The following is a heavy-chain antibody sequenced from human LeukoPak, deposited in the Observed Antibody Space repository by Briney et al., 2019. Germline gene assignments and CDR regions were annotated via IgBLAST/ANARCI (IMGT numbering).Heavy chain of an antibody. V-gene: IGHV3-66*01. CDR2: IYTGGTT. CDR1: GFTVSSNY. J-gene: IGHJ4*02. CDR3: VRTSRGWYTH. Sequence: QTGGSLRLSCAASGFTVSSNYMSWVRQAPGKGLEWVSVIYTGGTTYYADSVKGRFTISRDNSKNTLSLQMNSLGAEDTAVYYCVRTSRGWYTHWGQGTLVTVSS. D-gene: IGHD6-19*01.